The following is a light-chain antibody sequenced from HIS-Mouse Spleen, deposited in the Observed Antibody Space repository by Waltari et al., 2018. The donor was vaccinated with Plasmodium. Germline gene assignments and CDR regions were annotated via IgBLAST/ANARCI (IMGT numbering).Light chain of an antibody. J-gene: IGLJ2*01. Sequence: QTVVTQEPSFSVSPGGQVPLTSGLSSGSGSPSYSPTWYQQTPGQPPRTLIYSKNPRPSGVPDRFSGSILGNKAALTITGAQADDESDYYGVLYMGSGIWVFGGGTKLTVL. CDR3: VLYMGSGIWV. CDR2: SKN. CDR1: SGSGSPSYS. V-gene: IGLV8-61*01.